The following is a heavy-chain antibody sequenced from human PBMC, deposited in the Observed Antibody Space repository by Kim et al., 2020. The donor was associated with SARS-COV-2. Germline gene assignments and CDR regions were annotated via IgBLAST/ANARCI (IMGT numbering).Heavy chain of an antibody. J-gene: IGHJ4*02. Sequence: GGSLRLSCAASGFTFSSYAMHWVRQAPGKGLEWVAVISYDGSNKYYADSVKGRFTISRDNSKNTLYLQMNSLRAEDTAVYYCARDGLPERYGEHPYYFDYWGQGTLVTVSS. CDR1: GFTFSSYA. CDR2: ISYDGSNK. CDR3: ARDGLPERYGEHPYYFDY. D-gene: IGHD4-17*01. V-gene: IGHV3-30*04.